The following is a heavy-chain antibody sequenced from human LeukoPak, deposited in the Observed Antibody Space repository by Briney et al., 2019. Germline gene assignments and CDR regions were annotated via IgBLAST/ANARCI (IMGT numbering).Heavy chain of an antibody. V-gene: IGHV3-9*01. CDR1: GFTFDDYA. CDR2: ISWNSGSI. Sequence: QPGGSLGPSCAASGFTFDDYAMHWVRQAPGKGLEWVSGISWNSGSIGYADSVKGRFTISRDNAKNSLYLQMHTVRDEDTAVYYCARRQWLGDSYYYMDVWGKGTTVIVSS. J-gene: IGHJ6*03. D-gene: IGHD6-19*01. CDR3: ARRQWLGDSYYYMDV.